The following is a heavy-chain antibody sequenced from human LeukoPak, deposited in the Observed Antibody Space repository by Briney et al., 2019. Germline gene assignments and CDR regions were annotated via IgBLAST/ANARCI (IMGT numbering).Heavy chain of an antibody. V-gene: IGHV1-2*02. D-gene: IGHD6-19*01. CDR2: INPNSGGT. CDR1: GYTFTGYY. Sequence: GASVKVSCKASGYTFTGYYMHWVRQAPGQGLEWMGWINPNSGGTNYAQKFQGRVTMTRDTSISTAYMELSRLRSDDTAVYHCARDLGSGWYRGDLDYWGQGTLVTVSS. J-gene: IGHJ4*02. CDR3: ARDLGSGWYRGDLDY.